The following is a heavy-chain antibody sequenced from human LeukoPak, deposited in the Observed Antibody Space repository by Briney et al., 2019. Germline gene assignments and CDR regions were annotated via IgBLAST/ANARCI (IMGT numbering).Heavy chain of an antibody. D-gene: IGHD2-21*02. V-gene: IGHV3-33*01. J-gene: IGHJ6*02. CDR1: GFTFSSYG. CDR2: IWYNGSNK. Sequence: GGSLRLSCAASGFTFSSYGMHWVRQAPGKGLEWVAVIWYNGSNKYYADSVKGRFTISRDNSKNTLYLQMNSLRAEDTAVYYCARSDQYYYYYYGMDVWGQGTTVTVSS. CDR3: ARSDQYYYYYYGMDV.